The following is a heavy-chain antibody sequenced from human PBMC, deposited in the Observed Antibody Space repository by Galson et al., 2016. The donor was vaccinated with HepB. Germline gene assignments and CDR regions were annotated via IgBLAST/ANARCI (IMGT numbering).Heavy chain of an antibody. CDR1: GFTFSSYA. D-gene: IGHD2/OR15-2a*01. CDR3: AKDNDPIFSPNHGMDV. CDR2: ISGSGGST. V-gene: IGHV3-23*01. Sequence: SLRLSCAASGFTFSSYAMSWVRQAPGKGLEWVSAISGSGGSTYYADSVKGRFTISRDNSKNTLYLQMNSLRAEDTAVYYCAKDNDPIFSPNHGMDVWGQGTTVTVSS. J-gene: IGHJ6*02.